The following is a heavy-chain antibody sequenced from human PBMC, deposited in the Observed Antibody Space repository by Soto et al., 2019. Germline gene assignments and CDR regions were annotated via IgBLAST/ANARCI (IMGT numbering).Heavy chain of an antibody. Sequence: PSETLSLTCSVSGGSISSGDYYWSWVRQHPGKGLEWIGYIFYSGSTYYNPSLKSRVTISVDTSKNQFSLKLSSVTAADTAVYYCAIFLSGDILVVATIYYWAQVTLVPFSS. D-gene: IGHD2-15*01. CDR1: GGSISSGDYY. CDR3: AIFLSGDILVVATIYY. V-gene: IGHV4-31*03. CDR2: IFYSGST. J-gene: IGHJ4*02.